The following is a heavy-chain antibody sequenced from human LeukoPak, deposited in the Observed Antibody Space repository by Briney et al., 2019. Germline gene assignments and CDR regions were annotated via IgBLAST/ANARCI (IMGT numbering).Heavy chain of an antibody. V-gene: IGHV1-18*01. CDR3: ARMGNFDWNFDY. D-gene: IGHD3-9*01. J-gene: IGHJ4*02. CDR1: GYTFTSYG. CDR2: ISAYNGNT. Sequence: ASVKVSCKASGYTFTSYGISWVRQAPGQGLEWMGWISAYNGNTNYAQKFQGRVTMTRDTSISTAYMELSRLRSDDTAVYYCARMGNFDWNFDYWGQGTLVTVSS.